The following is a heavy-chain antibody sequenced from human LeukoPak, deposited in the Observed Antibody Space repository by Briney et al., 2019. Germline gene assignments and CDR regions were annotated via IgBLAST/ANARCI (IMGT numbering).Heavy chain of an antibody. Sequence: GGSLRLSCAASGFTFSSYAMHWVRQAPGKGLEWVAVISYDGSNKYYADFVKGRFTISRDNSKNTLYLQMNSLRAEDTAVYYCARETPNYDSSGYDYWGQGTLVTVSS. CDR2: ISYDGSNK. CDR3: ARETPNYDSSGYDY. J-gene: IGHJ4*02. D-gene: IGHD3-22*01. CDR1: GFTFSSYA. V-gene: IGHV3-30-3*01.